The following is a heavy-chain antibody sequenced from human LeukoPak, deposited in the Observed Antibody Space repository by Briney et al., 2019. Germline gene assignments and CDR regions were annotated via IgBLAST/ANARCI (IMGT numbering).Heavy chain of an antibody. D-gene: IGHD3-10*01. J-gene: IGHJ3*01. Sequence: GGSLRLSCAASGFTFSSYVMHWVRQAPGKGLEWVAIISYDGSNEYYADSVKGRFTISGDKSKNTLYLQMNSLRAEDTAVYYCAKDRGPRVMFDAFDVWGQGTMVTVSS. CDR1: GFTFSSYV. CDR2: ISYDGSNE. V-gene: IGHV3-30*04. CDR3: AKDRGPRVMFDAFDV.